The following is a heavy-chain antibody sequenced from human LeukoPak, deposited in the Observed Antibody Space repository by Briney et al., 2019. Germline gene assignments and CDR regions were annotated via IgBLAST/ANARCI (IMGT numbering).Heavy chain of an antibody. J-gene: IGHJ4*02. CDR1: GFTFGDYA. CDR3: AKEGDYRSWVGFDY. CDR2: IRSKAYGGTT. Sequence: GRSLRLSCTASGFTFGDYAMSWFRQAPGKGLEWVGFIRSKAYGGTTEYAASVKGRFTISRDDSKSIAYLQMNSLKTEDTAVYYCAKEGDYRSWVGFDYWGQGTLVTVSS. V-gene: IGHV3-49*03. D-gene: IGHD4-11*01.